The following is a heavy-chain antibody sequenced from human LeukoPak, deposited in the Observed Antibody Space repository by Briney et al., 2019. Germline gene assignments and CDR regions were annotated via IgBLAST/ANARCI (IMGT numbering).Heavy chain of an antibody. CDR3: TRGDIVVVVPKRTFDY. V-gene: IGHV3-49*03. CDR2: IRSKAYGGTT. J-gene: IGHJ4*02. CDR1: GFTFGDYA. Sequence: PGRSLRLSCTGSGFTFGDYAMSWFRQAPGKGLEWVGFIRSKAYGGTTEYAASVKGRFTISRDDSKSIAYLQMNSLKTEDTAVYYCTRGDIVVVVPKRTFDYWGQGTLVTVSS. D-gene: IGHD2-15*01.